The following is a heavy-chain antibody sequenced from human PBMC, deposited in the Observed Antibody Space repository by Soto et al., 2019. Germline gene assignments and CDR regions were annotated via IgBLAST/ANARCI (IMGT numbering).Heavy chain of an antibody. CDR1: GYTFTSYY. V-gene: IGHV1-46*01. CDR2: INPSGGST. CDR3: ATTGTTVDYFDY. D-gene: IGHD1-1*01. Sequence: ASVKVSCKASGYTFTSYYMHWVRQAPGQGLEWMGIINPSGGSTSYAQKFQGRVTMTRDTSTSTVYMELSSLRSEDTAVYHCATTGTTVDYFDYWGQGTLVTVSS. J-gene: IGHJ4*02.